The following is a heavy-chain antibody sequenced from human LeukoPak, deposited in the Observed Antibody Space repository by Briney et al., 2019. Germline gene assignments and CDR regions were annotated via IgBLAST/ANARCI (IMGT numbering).Heavy chain of an antibody. Sequence: PGGSLRLSCAASGFTFSSSAMTWVRQAPEKGLEWVSTLSGSGDSTYYADSVKGRFTISRDNSKNTLFLEMNRLRAEDTAIYYCAKGAYYDILSGSEAEGFMDVWGKGTAVIVSS. CDR1: GFTFSSSA. J-gene: IGHJ6*03. V-gene: IGHV3-23*01. CDR2: LSGSGDST. D-gene: IGHD3-9*01. CDR3: AKGAYYDILSGSEAEGFMDV.